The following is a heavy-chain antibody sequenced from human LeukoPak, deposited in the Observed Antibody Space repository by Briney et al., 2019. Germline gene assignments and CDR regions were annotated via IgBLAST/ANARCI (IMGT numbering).Heavy chain of an antibody. D-gene: IGHD6-19*01. CDR1: GGTFSSYA. Sequence: SVKVSCKASGGTFSSYAISWVRQAPGQGLEWMGGIIPIFGTANYAQKFQGRVTITADESTSIAYMELSSLRSEDTAVYYCARDDGIAVAGPFDYWGQGTLVTVSS. CDR3: ARDDGIAVAGPFDY. J-gene: IGHJ4*02. V-gene: IGHV1-69*13. CDR2: IIPIFGTA.